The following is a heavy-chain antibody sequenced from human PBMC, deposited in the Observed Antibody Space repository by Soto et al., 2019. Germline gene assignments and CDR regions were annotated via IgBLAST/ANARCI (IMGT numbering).Heavy chain of an antibody. CDR3: ARVRGYDFWSGYHNWFDP. CDR1: GGSISSYC. D-gene: IGHD3-3*01. CDR2: IYYSGST. Sequence: PSETLSLTCTVSGGSISSYCWSWIRQPPGKGLEWIGYIYYSGSTNYNPSLKSRVTISVDTSKNQFSLKLSSVTAADTAVYYCARVRGYDFWSGYHNWFDPWGQGNLVTVSS. J-gene: IGHJ5*02. V-gene: IGHV4-59*01.